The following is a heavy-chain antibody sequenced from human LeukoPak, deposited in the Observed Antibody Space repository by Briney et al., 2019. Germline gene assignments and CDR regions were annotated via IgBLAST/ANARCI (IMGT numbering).Heavy chain of an antibody. Sequence: PGGSLRLSCAASGFTFSGYGMHWVRQAPGKGLEWVAFIRNDGSNQYYADSVKGRFIISRDSSKNTLYLHMNSLRPEDAAVYYCAKDRGYTTSRTFDYWGQGTLVTVSS. V-gene: IGHV3-30*02. CDR3: AKDRGYTTSRTFDY. CDR1: GFTFSGYG. D-gene: IGHD6-13*01. J-gene: IGHJ4*02. CDR2: IRNDGSNQ.